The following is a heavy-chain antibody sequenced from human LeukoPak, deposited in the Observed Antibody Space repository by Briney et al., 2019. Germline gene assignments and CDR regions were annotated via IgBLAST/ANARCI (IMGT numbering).Heavy chain of an antibody. Sequence: ASVKVSCKASGYTFTGYYMHWVRQAPGQGLERMGWINPHSGATHYAEKFQGRVTMTRDTSMSTAYLELSWLRSDDTAMFYCARDRAEHLLLSLGTPDYYMDVWGKGTTVTVSS. D-gene: IGHD3-10*01. J-gene: IGHJ6*03. CDR2: INPHSGAT. V-gene: IGHV1-2*02. CDR3: ARDRAEHLLLSLGTPDYYMDV. CDR1: GYTFTGYY.